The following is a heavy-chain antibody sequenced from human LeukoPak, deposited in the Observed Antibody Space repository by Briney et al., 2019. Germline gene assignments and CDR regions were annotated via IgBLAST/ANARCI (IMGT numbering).Heavy chain of an antibody. J-gene: IGHJ3*02. CDR3: ARVPTFKARAAGDAFDI. CDR1: GGSMSTYY. Sequence: TASETLSLTCTVSGGSMSTYYWSWIRQPAGKGLEWIGRIYTSGSTNYNPSLKSRVTISVDTSKNQFSLKLSSVTAADTAVYYCARVPTFKARAAGDAFDIWGQGTMVTVSS. CDR2: IYTSGST. D-gene: IGHD6-13*01. V-gene: IGHV4-4*07.